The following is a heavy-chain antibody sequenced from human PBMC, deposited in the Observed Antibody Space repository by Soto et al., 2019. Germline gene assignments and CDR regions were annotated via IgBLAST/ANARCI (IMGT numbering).Heavy chain of an antibody. CDR3: ATDYGDYVGFDP. CDR2: FDPEDGET. J-gene: IGHJ5*02. CDR1: GYTLSELS. Sequence: GASVKVSCKVSGYTLSELSVHWVRQAPGKGLEWMGGFDPEDGETIYAQKFQGRVTMTEDTSTDTAYMELSSLRSEDTAVYYCATDYGDYVGFDPWGQGTLVTAPQ. V-gene: IGHV1-24*01. D-gene: IGHD4-17*01.